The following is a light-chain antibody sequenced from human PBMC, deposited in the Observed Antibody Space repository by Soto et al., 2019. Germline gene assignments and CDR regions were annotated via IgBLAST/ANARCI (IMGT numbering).Light chain of an antibody. J-gene: IGKJ2*01. V-gene: IGKV4-1*01. Sequence: DIVMTQSPDSLAVSLGARATINCKSSQSVLYSSNNKNYLAWYQQKPGQPPKLLIYWASTRESGVPDRFSGSGSWTNFTLPISSLQAEDVAVYYCQQYYSTPPYTFGQGTKLEIK. CDR3: QQYYSTPPYT. CDR1: QSVLYSSNNKNY. CDR2: WAS.